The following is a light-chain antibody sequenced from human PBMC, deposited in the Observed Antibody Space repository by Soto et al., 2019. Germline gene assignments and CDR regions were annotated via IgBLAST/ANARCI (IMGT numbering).Light chain of an antibody. V-gene: IGLV2-8*01. J-gene: IGLJ1*01. CDR2: EVS. CDR1: SSDVGAYNY. Sequence: QSALTQPPSASGSPGQSVTISCTGSSSDVGAYNYVSWYQQHTGKAPKVMIYEVSKRPSGVPDRFSGSKSGNTASLTVSGLQAEDEADYDCSSYAASNNFVFGTGAKLTVL. CDR3: SSYAASNNFV.